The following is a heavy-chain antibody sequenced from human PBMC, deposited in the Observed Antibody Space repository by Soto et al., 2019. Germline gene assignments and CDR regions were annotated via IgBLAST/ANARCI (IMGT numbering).Heavy chain of an antibody. V-gene: IGHV3-48*02. CDR1: GFTFSNCG. CDR3: ARCSRNSCYSYGVDV. J-gene: IGHJ6*02. Sequence: EVQLVESGGGLVQPGGSLRLSCAASGFTFSNCGMNWVRQTPGKGLVWVSYISDSGATKHYADSVKGRFTFSRDNGKDSLYLQMNSLRDEDTAVYFCARCSRNSCYSYGVDVWGQGATVTVSS. D-gene: IGHD2-15*01. CDR2: ISDSGATK.